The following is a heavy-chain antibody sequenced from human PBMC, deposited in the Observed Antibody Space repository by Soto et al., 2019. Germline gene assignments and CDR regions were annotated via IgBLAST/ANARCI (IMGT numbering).Heavy chain of an antibody. CDR3: AIASMTTIAMDV. CDR2: VYYSGTT. V-gene: IGHV4-59*01. J-gene: IGHJ6*02. D-gene: IGHD4-17*01. Sequence: QVQLQESGPGLVKPSETLSLTCTVSGDSISSYYWTWIRQPPGKGLEWIGYVYYSGTTNFNPSLKSRITISVDTSKNAFSRKLTSVTAADTAVYYCAIASMTTIAMDVWGQGTTVTVSS. CDR1: GDSISSYY.